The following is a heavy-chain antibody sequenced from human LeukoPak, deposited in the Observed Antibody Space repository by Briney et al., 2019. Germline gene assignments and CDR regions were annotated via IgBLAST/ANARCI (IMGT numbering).Heavy chain of an antibody. CDR3: AKSDPLMTAAGIFDY. CDR1: GFRFSTYA. CDR2: ISGSTGST. Sequence: PGGSLRLSCAASGFRFSTYATSWVRQAPGKGLEWISGISGSTGSTYYADSVKGRFTISRDNSKNTLYLQMNTLRAEDTAVYYCAKSDPLMTAAGIFDYWGQGTLVTVSS. J-gene: IGHJ4*02. V-gene: IGHV3-23*01. D-gene: IGHD6-25*01.